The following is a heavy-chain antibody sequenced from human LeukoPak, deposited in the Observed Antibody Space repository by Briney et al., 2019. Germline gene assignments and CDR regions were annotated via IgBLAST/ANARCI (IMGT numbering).Heavy chain of an antibody. CDR1: GFSFNNYN. D-gene: IGHD3-22*01. V-gene: IGHV3-48*04. CDR2: ISSTSSPI. Sequence: GGSLRLSCAASGFSFNNYNMNWVRQAPGQGLEWISYISSTSSPIYYADSVKARFTISRDYTKNSLYLQMNSLRAKDTAVYYCARDPHSSGRYWYFDLWGRGTLVTVSS. J-gene: IGHJ2*01. CDR3: ARDPHSSGRYWYFDL.